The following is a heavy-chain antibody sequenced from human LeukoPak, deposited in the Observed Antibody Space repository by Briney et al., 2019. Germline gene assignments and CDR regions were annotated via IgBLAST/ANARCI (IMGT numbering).Heavy chain of an antibody. CDR2: IYYSGST. CDR3: ARDSPSYLPHQYYYGMDV. Sequence: SETLSLTCTVSGGSVSSGSYYWNWIRQPPGKGLEWIGYIYYSGSTNYNPSLKSRVTISVDTSKNQFSLKLSSVTAADTAVYYCARDSPSYLPHQYYYGMDVWGQGTTVTVSS. V-gene: IGHV4-61*01. CDR1: GGSVSSGSYY. J-gene: IGHJ6*02. D-gene: IGHD2-2*01.